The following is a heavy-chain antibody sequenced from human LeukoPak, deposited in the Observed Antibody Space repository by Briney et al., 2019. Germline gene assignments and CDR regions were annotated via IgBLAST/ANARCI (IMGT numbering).Heavy chain of an antibody. CDR3: ARDGQLWLRGWFDP. Sequence: SETLSLTCTVYGGSISSYYWSWIRQPPGKGLEWIGFIYYSGRANYNPSLRSRVTISVDTSKNQFSLKLSSVTAADTAVYYCARDGQLWLRGWFDPWGQGTLVTVSS. CDR2: IYYSGRA. J-gene: IGHJ5*02. V-gene: IGHV4-59*12. CDR1: GGSISSYY. D-gene: IGHD5-18*01.